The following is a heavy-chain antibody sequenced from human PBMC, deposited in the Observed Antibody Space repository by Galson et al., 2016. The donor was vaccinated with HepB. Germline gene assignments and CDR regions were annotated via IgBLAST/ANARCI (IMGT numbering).Heavy chain of an antibody. D-gene: IGHD2-21*01. Sequence: TLSLTCTVAGGSIRSRDYYWSWIRQSPGMGLEWIGYIYYNGNNYYNPSLKSRVTISVDTSKNQFSLNLRDVTAADTAVYYCARDLILNGLDVWGQGTTVTVSS. CDR2: IYYNGNN. CDR1: GGSIRSRDYY. CDR3: ARDLILNGLDV. J-gene: IGHJ6*02. V-gene: IGHV4-30-4*01.